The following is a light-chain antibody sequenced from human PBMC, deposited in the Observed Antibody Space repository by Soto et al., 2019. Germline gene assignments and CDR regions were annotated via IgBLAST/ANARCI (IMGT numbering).Light chain of an antibody. CDR1: RSDVGGYNY. CDR3: CSYTTSYTRQIV. J-gene: IGLJ1*01. CDR2: DVS. V-gene: IGLV2-14*01. Sequence: QSVLTQPASVSGSPGQSITISCTGTRSDVGGYNYVSWYQQHPGKAPKFMIYDVSNRPSGVSNRFSGSKSGNTASLTISGLQAEDEADYYCCSYTTSYTRQIVFGTGTKVTVL.